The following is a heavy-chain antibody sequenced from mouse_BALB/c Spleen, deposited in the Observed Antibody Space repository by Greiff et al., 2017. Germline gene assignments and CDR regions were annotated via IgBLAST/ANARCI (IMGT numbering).Heavy chain of an antibody. J-gene: IGHJ2*01. Sequence: EVQRVESGGGLVQPGGSRKLSCAASGFTFSSFGMHWVRQAPEKGLEWVAYISSGSSTIYYADTVKGRFTISRDNPKNTLFLQMTSLRSEDTAMYDCARSRQLGLQDYFDYWGQGTTLTVSS. CDR1: GFTFSSFG. CDR2: ISSGSSTI. D-gene: IGHD3-2*01. CDR3: ARSRQLGLQDYFDY. V-gene: IGHV5-17*02.